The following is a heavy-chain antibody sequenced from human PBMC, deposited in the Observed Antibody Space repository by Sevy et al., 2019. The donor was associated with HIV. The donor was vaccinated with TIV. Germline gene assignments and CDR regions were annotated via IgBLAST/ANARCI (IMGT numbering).Heavy chain of an antibody. D-gene: IGHD3-10*01. J-gene: IGHJ5*02. CDR2: ISSSSSYI. Sequence: GGSLRLSCAASGFTFSSYSMNWVRQAPGKGLEWVSSISSSSSYIYYAHSVKGRFTISRDNAKNSLYLQMNSLRAEDTAVYYCARERVTMVQGVITRWFDPWGQGTLVTVSS. CDR1: GFTFSSYS. CDR3: ARERVTMVQGVITRWFDP. V-gene: IGHV3-21*01.